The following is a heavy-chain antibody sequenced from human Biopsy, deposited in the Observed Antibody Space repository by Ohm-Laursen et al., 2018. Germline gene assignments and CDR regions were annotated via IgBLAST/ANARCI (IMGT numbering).Heavy chain of an antibody. J-gene: IGHJ6*02. V-gene: IGHV1-46*01. D-gene: IGHD3-3*01. Sequence: ASVKVSCKASGYSFTSYYMHWVRQAPGQGLEWMGMINPSGSTTSYPQIFQGRVTMTRDTSKSTVYMELSSLRSADTAVYYCCCRSPFGVVIRPNKYYYYGMDVWGQGTTVTVSS. CDR3: CCRSPFGVVIRPNKYYYYGMDV. CDR1: GYSFTSYY. CDR2: INPSGSTT.